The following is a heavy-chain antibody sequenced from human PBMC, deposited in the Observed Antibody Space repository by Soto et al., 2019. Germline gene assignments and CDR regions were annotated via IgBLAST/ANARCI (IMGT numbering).Heavy chain of an antibody. Sequence: QITLKESGPTLVKPTQTLTLTCNFSGFSLRMSGVGVGWIRQPPGKALEWLALIYWDDDKRFSPSLRSRLTITKDTSKNQVVLTMANMDPLDTGTYYCAHAPGSSGWATMDYWGQGTLVTVSS. CDR2: IYWDDDK. J-gene: IGHJ4*02. V-gene: IGHV2-5*02. CDR1: GFSLRMSGVG. D-gene: IGHD6-25*01. CDR3: AHAPGSSGWATMDY.